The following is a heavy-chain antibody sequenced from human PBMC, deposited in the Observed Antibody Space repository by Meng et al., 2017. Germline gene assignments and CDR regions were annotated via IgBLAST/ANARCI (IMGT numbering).Heavy chain of an antibody. CDR1: GYTFTSYA. V-gene: IGHV1-3*01. Sequence: QLAQVGGAGKKPGASVKVSCKASGYTFTSYAMHWVRQAPGQRLEWMGWINAGNGNTKYSQKFQGRVTITRDTSASTAYMELSSLRSEDTAVYYCARDLGAGVVTAINYWGQGTLVTVSS. CDR3: ARDLGAGVVTAINY. CDR2: INAGNGNT. D-gene: IGHD2-21*02. J-gene: IGHJ4*02.